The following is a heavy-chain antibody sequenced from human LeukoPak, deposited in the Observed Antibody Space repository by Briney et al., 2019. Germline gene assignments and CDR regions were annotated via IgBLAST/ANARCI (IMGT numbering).Heavy chain of an antibody. J-gene: IGHJ4*02. CDR2: MSYNGNNK. CDR1: GFMFSRYG. CDR3: AKDRDVAAAAYYFDY. D-gene: IGHD6-13*01. Sequence: GRSLRLSCAASGFMFSRYGMHWVPQAPGKGLEWVAVMSYNGNNKYYGDSVEGRFTISRDNSKNTLYLQMNSLRTEDTAVYYCAKDRDVAAAAYYFDYWGQGTLVTVSS. V-gene: IGHV3-30*18.